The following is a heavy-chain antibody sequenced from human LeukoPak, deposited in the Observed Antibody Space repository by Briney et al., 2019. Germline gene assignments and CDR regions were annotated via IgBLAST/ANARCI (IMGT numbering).Heavy chain of an antibody. CDR2: ISSRGSYI. CDR3: ARGYSSSWYDLYYFDY. J-gene: IGHJ4*02. D-gene: IGHD6-13*01. V-gene: IGHV3-21*01. Sequence: GGSLRLSCAASGFTFSNYNINWVRQAPGKGLEWVSSISSRGSYIYYAASVKGRFAISADNAMNSLYLQMNSLRAEDTAVYCCARGYSSSWYDLYYFDYWGQGTLVTVSS. CDR1: GFTFSNYN.